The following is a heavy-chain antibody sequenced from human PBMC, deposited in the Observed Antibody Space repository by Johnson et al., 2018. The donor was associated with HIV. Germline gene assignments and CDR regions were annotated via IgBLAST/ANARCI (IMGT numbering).Heavy chain of an antibody. J-gene: IGHJ3*02. CDR2: ISYDGSNK. CDR3: ARVGRNSSGWYVDAFDI. CDR1: GFPFNIYP. D-gene: IGHD6-19*01. Sequence: QLVESGGGVVQPGRSLRLSCAASGFPFNIYPMHWVRQAPGKGLEWVAVISYDGSNKYYADSVKGRFTISRDNSKNTLYLQMNSLRAEDTAVYYCARVGRNSSGWYVDAFDIWGQGTMVTVSS. V-gene: IGHV3-30-3*01.